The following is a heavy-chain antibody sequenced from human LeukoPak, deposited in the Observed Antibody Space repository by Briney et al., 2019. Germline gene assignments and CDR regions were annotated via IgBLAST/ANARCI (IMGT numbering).Heavy chain of an antibody. V-gene: IGHV4-59*01. CDR3: ASSIVATITSFDY. J-gene: IGHJ4*02. D-gene: IGHD5-12*01. Sequence: PSETLSLTCTVSGGSISSYYWSWIRQPPGKGLEWIGYNYYSGSTNYNPSLKSRVTISVDTSKNQFSLKLSSVTAADTAVYYCASSIVATITSFDYWGQGTLVTVSS. CDR2: NYYSGST. CDR1: GGSISSYY.